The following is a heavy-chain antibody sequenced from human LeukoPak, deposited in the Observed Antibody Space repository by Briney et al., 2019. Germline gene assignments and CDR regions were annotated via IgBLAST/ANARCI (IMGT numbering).Heavy chain of an antibody. V-gene: IGHV5-51*01. D-gene: IGHD3-10*01. CDR1: GYSFTTYR. CDR3: ARAMYGSNIYYVFDF. CDR2: IYPGDSET. Sequence: KPGESLKISCKGSGYSFTTYRIGWVRQMAGEGLEWMGIIYPGDSETTYGPSFQGLVTISADKSINTAYLQWSSLKASDTAIYYCARAMYGSNIYYVFDFWGQGTLVTVSS. J-gene: IGHJ4*02.